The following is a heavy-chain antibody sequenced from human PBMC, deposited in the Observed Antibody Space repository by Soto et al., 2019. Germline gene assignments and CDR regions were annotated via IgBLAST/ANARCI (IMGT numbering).Heavy chain of an antibody. D-gene: IGHD2-2*01. CDR2: ISSSSSYI. Sequence: GSLRLSCAASGFTFSSYSMNWVRQAPGKGLEWVSSISSSSSYIYYADSVKGRFTISRDNAKNSLYLQMNGLRAEDTAVYYCARESEEDIVVVPAAVIAFDIWGQGTMVTVSS. CDR1: GFTFSSYS. V-gene: IGHV3-21*01. J-gene: IGHJ3*02. CDR3: ARESEEDIVVVPAAVIAFDI.